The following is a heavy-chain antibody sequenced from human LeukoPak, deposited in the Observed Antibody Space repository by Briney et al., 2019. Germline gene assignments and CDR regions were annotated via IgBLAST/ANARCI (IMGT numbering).Heavy chain of an antibody. J-gene: IGHJ4*02. Sequence: GGSLRLSCAASGFTFSSYEMNWVRQAPGKGLEWVSSISSLSSYIYCADSLKGRFTISRDNAKNSLYLQMNSLRAEDTAVYYCARGGPRDGYDYWGQGTLVTVSS. CDR3: ARGGPRDGYDY. CDR1: GFTFSSYE. D-gene: IGHD5-18*01. CDR2: ISSLSSYI. V-gene: IGHV3-21*01.